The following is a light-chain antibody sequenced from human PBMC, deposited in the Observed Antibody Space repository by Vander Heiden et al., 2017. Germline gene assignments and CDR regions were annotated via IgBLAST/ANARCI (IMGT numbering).Light chain of an antibody. V-gene: IGKV1-5*01. CDR2: DAS. CDR3: QQYNSYSLWT. J-gene: IGKJ2*01. CDR1: QSISSW. Sequence: DLQMTQSPSTMSASVGDRVTITCRASQSISSWLAWYQQKPGKAPKLLIYDASSLESGVPSRFSGSGSGTEFTLTISSLQPDDFATYYCQQYNSYSLWTFGQGTKLEIK.